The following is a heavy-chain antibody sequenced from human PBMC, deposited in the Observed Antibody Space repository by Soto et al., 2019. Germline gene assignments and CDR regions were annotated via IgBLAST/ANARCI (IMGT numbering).Heavy chain of an antibody. CDR3: AKDLEYDYGDYGYFQH. J-gene: IGHJ1*01. V-gene: IGHV3-23*01. Sequence: GGSLRLSCAASGFTFSSYAMSWVRQAPGKGLEWVSAISGSGGSTYYADSVKGRFTISRDNSKNTLYLQMNSLRAEDTAVYYCAKDLEYDYGDYGYFQHWGQGTLVTVSS. D-gene: IGHD4-17*01. CDR1: GFTFSSYA. CDR2: ISGSGGST.